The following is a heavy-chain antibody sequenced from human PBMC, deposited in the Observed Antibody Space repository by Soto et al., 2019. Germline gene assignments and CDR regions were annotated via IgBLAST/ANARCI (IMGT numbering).Heavy chain of an antibody. V-gene: IGHV4-31*03. J-gene: IGHJ4*02. Sequence: QVQLQESGPGLVKPSQTLSLTCTVSGGSISSSGYNWSCIRQHPGKGLEWIGYIYYSGSTYYNPSLMCRVTISVDTSQNQFSVKLSSVTAAGTVVYFCAIYGSGSYYPTSFDYWGQGTLVTVSS. CDR3: AIYGSGSYYPTSFDY. CDR1: GGSISSSGYN. D-gene: IGHD3-10*01. CDR2: IYYSGST.